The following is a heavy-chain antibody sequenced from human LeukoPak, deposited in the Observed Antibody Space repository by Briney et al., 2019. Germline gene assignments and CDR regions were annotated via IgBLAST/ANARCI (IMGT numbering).Heavy chain of an antibody. Sequence: PSETLSLTCTVSGVSISNIYWSWIRQPAGKGLEWIGRIYSSGTTNYNPSLKSRVTMSIDTPKNQFSPKLTSVTAADTAVYYCARNEGYCSGGTCYYWNFDLWGRGTLVTVSS. CDR1: GVSISNIY. D-gene: IGHD2-15*01. V-gene: IGHV4-4*07. CDR2: IYSSGTT. CDR3: ARNEGYCSGGTCYYWNFDL. J-gene: IGHJ2*01.